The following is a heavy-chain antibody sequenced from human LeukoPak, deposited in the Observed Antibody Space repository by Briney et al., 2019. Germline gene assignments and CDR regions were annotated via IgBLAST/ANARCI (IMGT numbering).Heavy chain of an antibody. CDR3: AKNIPVRGGSFDY. D-gene: IGHD2/OR15-2a*01. CDR2: ISGSGGST. CDR1: GFTFSSYA. Sequence: PGGTLRLSCAASGFTFSSYAMSWVRQAPGKGLEWVSTISGSGGSTYYADSVKGRFTISRDNSKNTLYLQMNSLRAEDTAVYYCAKNIPVRGGSFDYWGQGTLVTVSS. J-gene: IGHJ4*02. V-gene: IGHV3-23*01.